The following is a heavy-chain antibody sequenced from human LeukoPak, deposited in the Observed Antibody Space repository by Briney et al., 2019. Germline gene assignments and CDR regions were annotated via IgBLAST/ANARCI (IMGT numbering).Heavy chain of an antibody. D-gene: IGHD3-10*01. CDR1: YGSISSGDYY. CDR2: IYYSGST. CDR3: AREPRITMVRGVS. Sequence: SQTLSLTCTFCYGSISSGDYYWSWIRQPPGKCLEWIGYIYYSGSTYYNPSLESRVTISVDTSKNQFSLKLSSVTAADTAVYYCAREPRITMVRGVSWGQGTLVTVSS. V-gene: IGHV4-30-4*08. J-gene: IGHJ4*02.